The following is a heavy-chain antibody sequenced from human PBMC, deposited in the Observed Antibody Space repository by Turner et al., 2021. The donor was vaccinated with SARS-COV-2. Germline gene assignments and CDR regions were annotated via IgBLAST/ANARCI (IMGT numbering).Heavy chain of an antibody. CDR2: IKQDGSEK. V-gene: IGHV3-7*01. J-gene: IGHJ4*02. D-gene: IGHD6-13*01. CDR3: ARVPSSSWYFDY. CDR1: GFTFSIYW. Sequence: VQLVESGGGVVQPGRPLRLSCAASGFTFSIYWMSWVRQAPGKGLEWVANIKQDGSEKYYVDSVKGRFTISRDNAKNSLYLQMNSLRAEDTAVYYCARVPSSSWYFDYWGQGTLVTVSS.